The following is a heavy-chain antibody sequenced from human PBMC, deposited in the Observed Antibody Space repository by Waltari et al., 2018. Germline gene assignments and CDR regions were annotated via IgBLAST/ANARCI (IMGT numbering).Heavy chain of an antibody. Sequence: QLQLQESGPGLVKPSETLSLTCTVSGGSISSSSYYWGWIRQPPGKGLEWIGSIYYSGSTYYNPSLKSRVTISVDTSKNQFSLKLSSVTAADTAVYYCARVPAYYYYYGMDVWGQGTTVTVSS. CDR1: GGSISSSSYY. CDR3: ARVPAYYYYYGMDV. D-gene: IGHD1-1*01. V-gene: IGHV4-39*07. CDR2: IYYSGST. J-gene: IGHJ6*02.